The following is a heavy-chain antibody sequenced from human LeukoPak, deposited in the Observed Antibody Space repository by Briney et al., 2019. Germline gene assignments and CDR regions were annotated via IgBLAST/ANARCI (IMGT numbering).Heavy chain of an antibody. CDR1: GFTFSNAW. CDR3: TRRGIERRGPFDY. Sequence: GGSLRLSCAASGFTFSNAWMSWVRQAPGKGLEWVGRIRSKANSYATAYAASVKGRFTISRDDSKNTAYLQMNSLKTEDTAVYYCTRRGIERRGPFDYWGQGTLVTVSS. D-gene: IGHD6-13*01. V-gene: IGHV3-73*01. CDR2: IRSKANSYAT. J-gene: IGHJ4*02.